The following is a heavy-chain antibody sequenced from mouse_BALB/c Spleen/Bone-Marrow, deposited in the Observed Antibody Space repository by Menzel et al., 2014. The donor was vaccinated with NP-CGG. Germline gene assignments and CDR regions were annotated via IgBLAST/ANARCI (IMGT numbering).Heavy chain of an antibody. V-gene: IGHV1-7*01. CDR1: GFPFTTYW. CDR3: AREGTYYAYFDY. J-gene: IGHJ2*01. Sequence: VQLQQSGAELAKPGASVKMSCKASGFPFTTYWMHWFKQRPGQGLEWIGYIDPSTGHTEYNQNFKDKATLTADKSSSTTYMQLSSPTSEDSAVYYCAREGTYYAYFDYWGQGTTLTVSS. D-gene: IGHD1-1*01. CDR2: IDPSTGHT.